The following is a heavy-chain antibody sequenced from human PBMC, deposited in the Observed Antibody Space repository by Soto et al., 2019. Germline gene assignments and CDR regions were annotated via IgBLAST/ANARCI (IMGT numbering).Heavy chain of an antibody. V-gene: IGHV3-23*01. CDR2: ISGSGGRT. CDR3: AALIVVVMYPDY. Sequence: GGSLILSCAASGFTFSTYAMAWVRQAPGKGLEWVSAISGSGGRTYYADSVKGRFTISRDNSKNTLYLQMNSLRAEDTAVYYCAALIVVVMYPDYWGQGILVTVSS. D-gene: IGHD3-22*01. CDR1: GFTFSTYA. J-gene: IGHJ4*02.